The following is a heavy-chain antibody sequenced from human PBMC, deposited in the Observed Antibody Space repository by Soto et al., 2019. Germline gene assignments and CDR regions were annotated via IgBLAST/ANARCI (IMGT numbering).Heavy chain of an antibody. Sequence: QVQLQVSGPGLEKPSQTLSLTCTVSGGSISSGGYYWSWIRQHPGKGLEWIGYIYYSGSTYYNPSLKSRVTISVDTSKNQFSLKLSSVTAADTAVYYCAREAAGILNWFDPWGQGTLVTVSS. CDR1: GGSISSGGYY. J-gene: IGHJ5*02. CDR3: AREAAGILNWFDP. V-gene: IGHV4-31*03. D-gene: IGHD6-25*01. CDR2: IYYSGST.